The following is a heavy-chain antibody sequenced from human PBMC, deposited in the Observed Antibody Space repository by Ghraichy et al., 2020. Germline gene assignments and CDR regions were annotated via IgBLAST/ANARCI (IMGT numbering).Heavy chain of an antibody. Sequence: SGISGSGGTIYYADSVKGRFTISRDKSRNTVDLQMSSLGAEDTAMYYCAKAAVDQWFFDVWGRGTLVTVS. V-gene: IGHV3-23*01. J-gene: IGHJ2*01. CDR2: ISGSGGTI. D-gene: IGHD5-12*01. CDR3: AKAAVDQWFFDV.